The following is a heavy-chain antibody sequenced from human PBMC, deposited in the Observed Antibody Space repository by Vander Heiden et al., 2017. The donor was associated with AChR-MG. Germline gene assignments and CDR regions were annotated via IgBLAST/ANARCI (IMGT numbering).Heavy chain of an antibody. CDR3: ARGPYYYGSGSYPD. Sequence: QVQLQQWGAGLLTPSETLSLTCAVYGGSFSGYYWSWIRQPPGKGLEWIGEINHSGSTNYNPSLKSRVTISVDTSKNQFSLKLSSVTAADTAVYYCARGPYYYGSGSYPDWGQGTLVTVSS. J-gene: IGHJ4*02. CDR2: INHSGST. CDR1: GGSFSGYY. V-gene: IGHV4-34*01. D-gene: IGHD3-10*01.